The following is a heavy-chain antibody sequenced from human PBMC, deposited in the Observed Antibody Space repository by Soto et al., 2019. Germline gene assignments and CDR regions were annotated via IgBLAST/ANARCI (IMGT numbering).Heavy chain of an antibody. CDR1: GFTFSSYA. J-gene: IGHJ5*02. CDR2: ISYDGSNK. D-gene: IGHD2-2*01. CDR3: ARDGCSSTSCLGDWFDP. Sequence: VQLVESGGGVVQPGRSLRLSCAASGFTFSSYAMHWVRQAPGKGLEWVAVISYDGSNKYYADSVKGRFTISRDNSKNTLYLQMNSLRAEDTAVYYCARDGCSSTSCLGDWFDPWGQGTLVTVSS. V-gene: IGHV3-30-3*01.